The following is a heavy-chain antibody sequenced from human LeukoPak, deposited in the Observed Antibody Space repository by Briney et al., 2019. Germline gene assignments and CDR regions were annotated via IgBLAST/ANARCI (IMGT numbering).Heavy chain of an antibody. CDR3: TREPVR. D-gene: IGHD6-19*01. CDR2: IYAGGTA. J-gene: IGHJ4*02. Sequence: PSETLSLTCTVSGGSISNYYWSWIRQPAGKGLEWIGRIYAGGTASYNPSLKSRVTMSADMSKNQLSLKLTSVTAADTAVYYCTREPVRWGQGTLVTVPS. V-gene: IGHV4-4*07. CDR1: GGSISNYY.